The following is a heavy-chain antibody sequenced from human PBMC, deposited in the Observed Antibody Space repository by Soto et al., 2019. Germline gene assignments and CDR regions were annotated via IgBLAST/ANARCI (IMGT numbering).Heavy chain of an antibody. V-gene: IGHV3-30*18. D-gene: IGHD2-8*01. CDR2: ISDDGSKK. CDR3: AKDLQWAKETYYYYGMDV. J-gene: IGHJ6*02. Sequence: GGSLRLSCAASGFTFSSYGMHWVRQAPGKGLEWVAVISDDGSKKYYGDSVKGRFTTSRDNSKKTLFLQMNSLRGDDTAVYFCAKDLQWAKETYYYYGMDVWGQGTTVTVSS. CDR1: GFTFSSYG.